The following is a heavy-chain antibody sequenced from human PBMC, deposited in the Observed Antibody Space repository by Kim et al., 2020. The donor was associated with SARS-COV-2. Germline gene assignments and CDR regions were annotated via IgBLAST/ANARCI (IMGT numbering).Heavy chain of an antibody. D-gene: IGHD3-10*01. CDR3: STLIGYYGSGSYYRSNDY. V-gene: IGHV3-15*01. Sequence: KGRLTISRDESKNTLYLQMNSLKTEDTAVYYCSTLIGYYGSGSYYRSNDYWGQGTLVTVSS. J-gene: IGHJ4*02.